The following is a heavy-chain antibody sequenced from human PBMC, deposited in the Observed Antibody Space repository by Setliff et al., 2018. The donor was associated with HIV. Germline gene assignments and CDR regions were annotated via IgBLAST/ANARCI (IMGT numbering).Heavy chain of an antibody. J-gene: IGHJ6*02. CDR1: GYIFTTYG. D-gene: IGHD3-10*01. Sequence: ASVKVSCKASGYIFTTYGISWVRQAPGQGLEWMGWISGYNGNTNYAQNLQGRVTMTTDTPTSTVYMELRSLRSDDTAVSYCAREGITMVRGRIIHYYYSGIDFWGQVTTVTVSS. V-gene: IGHV1-18*01. CDR3: AREGITMVRGRIIHYYYSGIDF. CDR2: ISGYNGNT.